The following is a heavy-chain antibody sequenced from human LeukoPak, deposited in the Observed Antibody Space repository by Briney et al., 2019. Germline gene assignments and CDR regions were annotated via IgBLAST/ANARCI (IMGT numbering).Heavy chain of an antibody. CDR2: IRFEGSDK. Sequence: GGALRLSCAASAVTLNYYGMYWGCHCPAKGLGWVSFIRFEGSDKYYADSVKGQFTIYSSNSKNTLDLHMNKLRAEDTAVYYCPRALSSDSGWYYFDHWGQGPLVTVSS. V-gene: IGHV3-30*02. CDR1: AVTLNYYG. D-gene: IGHD6-19*01. CDR3: PRALSSDSGWYYFDH. J-gene: IGHJ4*02.